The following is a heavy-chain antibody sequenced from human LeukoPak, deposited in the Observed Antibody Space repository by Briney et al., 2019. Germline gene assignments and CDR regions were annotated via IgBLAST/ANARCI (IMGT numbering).Heavy chain of an antibody. CDR2: IYYSGST. V-gene: IGHV4-39*01. D-gene: IGHD3-16*01. CDR3: ARHLGGGDYVDY. Sequence: PGGSLRLSCAASGFTFSSYAMSCIRQPPGKGLEWIGSIYYSGSTYYNPSLKSRVTISVDTSKNQFSLKLSSVTAADTAVYYCARHLGGGDYVDYWGQGTLVTVSS. J-gene: IGHJ4*02. CDR1: GFTFSSYA.